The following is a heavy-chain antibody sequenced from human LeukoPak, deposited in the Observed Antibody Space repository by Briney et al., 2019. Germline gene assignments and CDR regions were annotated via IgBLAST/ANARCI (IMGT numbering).Heavy chain of an antibody. J-gene: IGHJ5*02. Sequence: GASVKVSCKASGYTFTGYYMHWVRQAPGQGLEWMGWINPNSGGTNYAQKFQGRVTMTRDTSISTAYMELSRLRSDDTAVYYCARENSSSWYYGGNWFDPWGQGTLVTVSS. D-gene: IGHD6-13*01. CDR1: GYTFTGYY. CDR3: ARENSSSWYYGGNWFDP. V-gene: IGHV1-2*02. CDR2: INPNSGGT.